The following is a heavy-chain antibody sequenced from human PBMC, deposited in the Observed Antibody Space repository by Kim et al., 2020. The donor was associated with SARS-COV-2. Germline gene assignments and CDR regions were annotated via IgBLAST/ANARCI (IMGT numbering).Heavy chain of an antibody. D-gene: IGHD3-10*01. CDR2: ITSSGITT. J-gene: IGHJ4*02. CDR3: TRGGANYYYNSESSLHS. CDR1: GFTFSDHH. V-gene: IGHV3-11*01. Sequence: GGSLRLSCAASGFTFSDHHMSWIRQAPGKGLEWLSYITSSGITTYYTDSVKGRFTISRDNAKNSLYLQMNSLRTEDTALYYCTRGGANYYYNSESSLHSWGQGALVTVSS.